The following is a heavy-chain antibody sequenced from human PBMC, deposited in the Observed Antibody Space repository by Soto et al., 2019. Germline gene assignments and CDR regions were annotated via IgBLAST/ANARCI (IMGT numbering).Heavy chain of an antibody. CDR3: ARVPREIILVGMDV. CDR2: ISGKTAKT. Sequence: QVQLVQSGAEVKKPGASVKVSCKASGYTFTSYGISWVRQAPGQGLEWMGWISGKTAKTNYAQNLQGRVTITTDPSTSTAYMELRSLRSDDTPVYYCARVPREIILVGMDVWGQGTTVTVSS. CDR1: GYTFTSYG. D-gene: IGHD2-2*01. J-gene: IGHJ6*02. V-gene: IGHV1-18*04.